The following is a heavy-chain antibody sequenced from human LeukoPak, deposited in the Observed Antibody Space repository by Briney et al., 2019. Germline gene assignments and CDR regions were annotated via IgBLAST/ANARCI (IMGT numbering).Heavy chain of an antibody. CDR1: GFTINNNY. V-gene: IGHV3-53*01. CDR2: SYSGGSS. D-gene: IGHD2-21*01. J-gene: IGHJ3*02. Sequence: PGGSLRLFSAASGFTINNNYMTWVRQAPGKGLEWVSVSYSGGSSYYADSVKGRFTMSRDSSKNKVNLQMNILTVEDTAVYYCARILCTTDAFDIWGQGRMVTDSS. CDR3: ARILCTTDAFDI.